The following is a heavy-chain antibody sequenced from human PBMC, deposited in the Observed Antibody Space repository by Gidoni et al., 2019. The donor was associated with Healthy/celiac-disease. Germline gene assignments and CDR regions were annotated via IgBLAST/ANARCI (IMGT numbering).Heavy chain of an antibody. CDR3: AKDGEDYYDSSGSFDY. J-gene: IGHJ4*02. V-gene: IGHV3-43*01. CDR1: GFTFDAYT. Sequence: EVQLVESGGVVVQPGGSLRLSCAASGFTFDAYTMHWVRQAPGKGLEWVSLISWDGGSTYYADSVKGRFTISRDNSKNSLYLQMNSLRTEDTALYYCAKDGEDYYDSSGSFDYWGQGTLVTVSS. CDR2: ISWDGGST. D-gene: IGHD3-22*01.